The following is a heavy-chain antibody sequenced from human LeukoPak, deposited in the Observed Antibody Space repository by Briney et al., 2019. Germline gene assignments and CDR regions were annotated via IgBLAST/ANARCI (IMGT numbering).Heavy chain of an antibody. V-gene: IGHV3-21*01. CDR1: GFTLSSYS. Sequence: GGSLRLSCAASGFTLSSYSMNWVRQAPGKGLEWVSSISSSSSYIYYADSVKGRFTISRDNAKNSLYLQMNSLRAEDTAVYYCARDLSSGYEYVYWGQGTLVTVSS. J-gene: IGHJ4*02. CDR2: ISSSSSYI. CDR3: ARDLSSGYEYVY. D-gene: IGHD3-22*01.